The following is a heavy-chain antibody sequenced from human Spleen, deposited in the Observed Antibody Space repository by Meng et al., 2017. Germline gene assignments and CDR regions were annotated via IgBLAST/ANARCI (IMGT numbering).Heavy chain of an antibody. CDR2: INGGNGNT. D-gene: IGHD3-3*01. Sequence: QVHLVQSGPEVRKPGASVKVSCQASGYSFTNYGINWVRQAPGKGLEWMGWINGGNGNTKYSDKFQDRVTITRDTSASTVYMDLRSLTFEDTAVYYCARGYSTIFGVVIALWGQGTLVTVSS. CDR1: GYSFTNYG. V-gene: IGHV1-18*01. J-gene: IGHJ1*01. CDR3: ARGYSTIFGVVIAL.